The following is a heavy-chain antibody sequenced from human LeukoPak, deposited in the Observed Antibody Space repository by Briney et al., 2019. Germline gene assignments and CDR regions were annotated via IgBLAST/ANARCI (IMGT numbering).Heavy chain of an antibody. CDR3: ARGGRRYCSSTSCHGAFDI. J-gene: IGHJ3*02. D-gene: IGHD2-2*01. CDR1: GFTFSSYA. CDR2: ISGSGGST. Sequence: GGSLRLSCAASGFTFSSYAMSWVRQAPGKGLEWVSAISGSGGSTYYADSVKGRFTISRDNSKNTLYLQMNSLRAEDTAVYYCARGGRRYCSSTSCHGAFDIWGQGTMVTVSS. V-gene: IGHV3-23*01.